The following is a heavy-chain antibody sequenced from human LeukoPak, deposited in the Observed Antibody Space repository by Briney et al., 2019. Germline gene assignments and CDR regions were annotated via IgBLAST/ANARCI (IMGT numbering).Heavy chain of an antibody. CDR2: IYYSGST. Sequence: SETLSLTCTVSGGSINSYYWSWIRQPPGKGLEWIGYIYYSGSTEFNPSLKSRVTISVDTSKNQFSLKMSSVTAADTAVYYCARARDGHINNWFDPWGQGTLVTVSS. V-gene: IGHV4-59*01. CDR3: ARARDGHINNWFDP. J-gene: IGHJ5*02. CDR1: GGSINSYY. D-gene: IGHD5-24*01.